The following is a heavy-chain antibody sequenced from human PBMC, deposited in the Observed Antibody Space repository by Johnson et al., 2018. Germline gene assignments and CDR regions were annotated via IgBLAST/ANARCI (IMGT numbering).Heavy chain of an antibody. CDR1: GGTFSNYA. CDR2: IIPIFGTA. CDR3: AGARYATSGSSIQH. V-gene: IGHV1-69*01. D-gene: IGHD3-22*01. Sequence: VQLVESGAEVKKPGSSVKVSCKASGGTFSNYAISWVRQAPGKGLEWMGGIIPIFGTANSAQKFPGRVTITADASTCTACMELGSLGSEDTAVYYCAGARYATSGSSIQHWGQGTLVTVSS. J-gene: IGHJ1*01.